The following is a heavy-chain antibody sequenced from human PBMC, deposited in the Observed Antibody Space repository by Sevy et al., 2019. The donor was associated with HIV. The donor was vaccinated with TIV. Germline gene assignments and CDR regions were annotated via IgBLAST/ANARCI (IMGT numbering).Heavy chain of an antibody. J-gene: IGHJ6*02. CDR3: ARAWQAYYYAVDV. V-gene: IGHV4-59*01. CDR1: GDSISNNY. Sequence: SETLSLTCNVSGDSISNNYWSWIRRPPGKGLEWIGYIYYSGRTNDSPSLKTRVTISTDTFKNQFSLKLTSATAADTAVYYCARAWQAYYYAVDVWGQGTTVTVSS. CDR2: IYYSGRT.